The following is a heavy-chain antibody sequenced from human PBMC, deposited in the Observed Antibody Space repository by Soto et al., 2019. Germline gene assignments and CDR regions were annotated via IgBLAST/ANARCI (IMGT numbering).Heavy chain of an antibody. CDR1: GDSVSSNSAA. D-gene: IGHD6-25*01. CDR3: ARGGATFDY. CDR2: TYYRSKWYN. V-gene: IGHV6-1*01. J-gene: IGHJ4*02. Sequence: SQTLSLTCAISGDSVSSNSAAWNWIRQSPSRGLEWLGRTYYRSKWYNEYAVSVRGRISVNPDTSSNQFSLQLNSVTPEDTAVYYCARGGATFDYWGQGTLVTVSS.